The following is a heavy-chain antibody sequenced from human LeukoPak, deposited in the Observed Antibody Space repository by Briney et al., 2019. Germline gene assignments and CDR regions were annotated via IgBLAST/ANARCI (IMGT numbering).Heavy chain of an antibody. CDR1: GYTFIGNY. CDR3: GRGYIWELRTMGPLPPDAFDI. Sequence: ASVKVSCKASGYTFIGNYIHWVRQAPGQGLEWMGWINPNSGDTNYAQKFQGRVTMTRDTSISTAYMELSSLESDDTAVYFCGRGYIWELRTMGPLPPDAFDIWGQGTMVTVSS. D-gene: IGHD1-26*01. CDR2: INPNSGDT. V-gene: IGHV1-2*02. J-gene: IGHJ3*02.